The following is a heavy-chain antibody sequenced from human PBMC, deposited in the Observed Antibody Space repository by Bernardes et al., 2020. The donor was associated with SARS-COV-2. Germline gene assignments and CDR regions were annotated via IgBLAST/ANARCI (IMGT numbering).Heavy chain of an antibody. CDR1: GGSISSINW. Sequence: SETLSLTCAVSGGSISSINWWSWVRQPPGKGLEGIGEIFHSGSTNYNPYLKSRVTISVDKSKNQFSLKLSSMTAADTAVYYCARGYYDSSGRQESFYYFDSWGQGTLVTVSS. V-gene: IGHV4-4*02. CDR2: IFHSGST. CDR3: ARGYYDSSGRQESFYYFDS. D-gene: IGHD3-22*01. J-gene: IGHJ4*02.